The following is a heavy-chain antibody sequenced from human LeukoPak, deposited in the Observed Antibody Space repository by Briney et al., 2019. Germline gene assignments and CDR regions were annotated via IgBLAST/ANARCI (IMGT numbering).Heavy chain of an antibody. J-gene: IGHJ4*02. Sequence: SVKVSCKASGGTFSSYAISWVRQAPGQGLEWMGGIIPIFGTANYAQKFQGRVTITADESTSTAYMELSNLRSEDTAVYYCARGPPTYCGGDCYSIGAFDYWGQGTLVTVSS. CDR2: IIPIFGTA. CDR1: GGTFSSYA. CDR3: ARGPPTYCGGDCYSIGAFDY. V-gene: IGHV1-69*13. D-gene: IGHD2-21*02.